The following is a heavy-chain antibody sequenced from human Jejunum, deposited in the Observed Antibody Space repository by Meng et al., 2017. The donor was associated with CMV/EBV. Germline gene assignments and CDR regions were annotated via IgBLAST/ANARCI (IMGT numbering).Heavy chain of an antibody. D-gene: IGHD1-7*01. CDR3: AREWNYRWDSSFRGLDV. J-gene: IGHJ6*02. CDR1: YMFSTYA. V-gene: IGHV1-18*04. Sequence: YMFSTYAMNWGRQVPGQGREWIGWISGFNGDTNYGQKFQGRVTVTSDASTKTVYMELTGLTSDDSGVYYCAREWNYRWDSSFRGLDVWGQGTTVTVSS. CDR2: ISGFNGDT.